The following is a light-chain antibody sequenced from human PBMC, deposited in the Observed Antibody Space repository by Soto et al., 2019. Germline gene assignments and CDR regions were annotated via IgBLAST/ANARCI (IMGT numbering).Light chain of an antibody. V-gene: IGKV1-33*01. CDR1: QGISNY. Sequence: DIQMTQSPSSLSASVGDRVIITCRAGQGISNYLNWYQQKPGKAPKLLIYDASNLDTGVPSRFTGSGSGTDFTFTITSLQSEDVATYYCQQYASLPITFGQGTRLEIK. J-gene: IGKJ5*01. CDR3: QQYASLPIT. CDR2: DAS.